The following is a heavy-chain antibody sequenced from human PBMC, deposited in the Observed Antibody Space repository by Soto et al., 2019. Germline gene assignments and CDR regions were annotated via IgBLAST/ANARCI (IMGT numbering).Heavy chain of an antibody. CDR3: AKLGTGGYFDY. J-gene: IGHJ4*02. V-gene: IGHV3-23*01. D-gene: IGHD7-27*01. CDR2: ISGSGGST. CDR1: RLTFSSYA. Sequence: GGSLRLSCAASRLTFSSYAMSWVRQAPGKGLEWVSGISGSGGSTYYADSVKGRFTISRDNSKNTLYLQMNSLRAEDTAVYYCAKLGTGGYFDYWGQGTLVTVSS.